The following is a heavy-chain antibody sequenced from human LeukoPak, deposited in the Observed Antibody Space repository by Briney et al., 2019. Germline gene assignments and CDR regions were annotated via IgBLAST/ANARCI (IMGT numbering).Heavy chain of an antibody. J-gene: IGHJ5*01. CDR3: ARGFHIGDTIARFDS. CDR2: IIPIFGTV. CDR1: GGTFRTYA. Sequence: SSVNVSCKASGGTFRTYAIIWVRQAPGQGLEWMGGIIPIFGTVNYAQKFQGRVTIIADKSTTTAYMELSSLRSEDTAFYYCARGFHIGDTIARFDSWGQGTLVTVSS. V-gene: IGHV1-69*06. D-gene: IGHD2-21*01.